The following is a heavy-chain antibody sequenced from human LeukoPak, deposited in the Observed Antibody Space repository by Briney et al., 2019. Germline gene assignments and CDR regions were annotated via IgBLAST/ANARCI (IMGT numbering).Heavy chain of an antibody. CDR2: MNPNSGNT. V-gene: IGHV1-8*01. CDR3: VRGVVVVAAGLRSLKIWFDT. CDR1: GYTFSNYD. D-gene: IGHD2-15*01. Sequence: ASVKVSCKASGYTFSNYDINWVRQATGQGLEWMGWMNPNSGNTGYAQKFQGRVTMSRNTSIITAYMELSSLTSEDTAVYYCVRGVVVVAAGLRSLKIWFDTWGQGTLVTVSP. J-gene: IGHJ5*02.